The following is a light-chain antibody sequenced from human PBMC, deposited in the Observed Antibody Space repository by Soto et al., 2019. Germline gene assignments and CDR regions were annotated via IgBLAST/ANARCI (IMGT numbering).Light chain of an antibody. J-gene: IGKJ2*01. CDR2: DAS. Sequence: DIQMTQSPSTLSASVGDRVTITCRASQSISSWLAWYQQKPGKAPKLLIYDASSLESGVPSRFSGSGSGTEFTLTISSLQPDVFATYYCQHPGTFGQGTKLEIK. CDR3: QHPGT. CDR1: QSISSW. V-gene: IGKV1-5*01.